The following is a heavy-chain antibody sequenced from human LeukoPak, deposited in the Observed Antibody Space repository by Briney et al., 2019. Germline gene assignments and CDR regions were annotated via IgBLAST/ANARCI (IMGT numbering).Heavy chain of an antibody. CDR2: ISGSGGST. CDR1: GFTFSSYA. D-gene: IGHD6-13*01. CDR3: AKGRPGYSSRWYRGGHYFDY. V-gene: IGHV3-23*01. J-gene: IGHJ4*02. Sequence: GGSLRLSCAASGFTFSSYAMSWVRQAPGKGREGGSAISGSGGSTYYADSVKGGFTISRDNSKNTLYLQMNSLRAEDTAVYYCAKGRPGYSSRWYRGGHYFDYWGQGTLVTVSS.